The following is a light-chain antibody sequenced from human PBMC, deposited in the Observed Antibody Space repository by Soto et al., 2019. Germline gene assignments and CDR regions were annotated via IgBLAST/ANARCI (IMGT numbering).Light chain of an antibody. CDR3: QQANSFPIT. CDR1: QDISSW. CDR2: AAS. J-gene: IGKJ5*01. V-gene: IGKV1-12*01. Sequence: DIQMTQSPSSVSASLGDRVTITCRASQDISSWLAWYQQKPGTAPNLLIYAASSLQRGVPSRFSGSGSGTDFTLTISSLQPEDFATYYCQQANSFPITFGQGTRLDI.